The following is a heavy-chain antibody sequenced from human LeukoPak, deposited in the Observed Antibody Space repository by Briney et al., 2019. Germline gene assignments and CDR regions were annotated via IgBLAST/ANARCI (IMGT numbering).Heavy chain of an antibody. J-gene: IGHJ4*02. Sequence: GASVEVSCKASGYTFTGYYMHWVRQAPGQGLEWMGWISAYNGNTNYAQKLQGRVTMTTDTSTSTAYMELRSLRSDDTAVYYCARRGAGATNFDYWGQGTLVTVSS. CDR1: GYTFTGYY. D-gene: IGHD1-26*01. CDR2: ISAYNGNT. V-gene: IGHV1-18*04. CDR3: ARRGAGATNFDY.